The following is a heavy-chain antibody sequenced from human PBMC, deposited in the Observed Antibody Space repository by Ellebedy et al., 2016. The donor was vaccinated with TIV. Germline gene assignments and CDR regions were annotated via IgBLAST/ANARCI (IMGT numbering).Heavy chain of an antibody. V-gene: IGHV1-8*01. CDR3: ARGPGKGPGYQYFYMDV. J-gene: IGHJ6*03. Sequence: ASVKVSXXASGYTFTRYYMHWVRQAPGQGLEWMGWINPHSRNTAYAQSFQGRVTMTRDTSISTVYLELSTLRSDDTAVYYCARGPGKGPGYQYFYMDVWGKGTTVTVSS. CDR2: INPHSRNT. D-gene: IGHD4-23*01. CDR1: GYTFTRYY.